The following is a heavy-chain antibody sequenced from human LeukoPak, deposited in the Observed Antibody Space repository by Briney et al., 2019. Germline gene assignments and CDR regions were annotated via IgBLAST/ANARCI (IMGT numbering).Heavy chain of an antibody. Sequence: PSETLSLTCTVSGGSISSGDYYWSWIRQPPGKGLEWIGYIYYSGSTYYNPSLKSRVTISVDRSKNQFSLKLSSVTAADTAVYYCARSESKYYDILTGYSGSTWFDPWGQGTLVTVSS. CDR3: ARSESKYYDILTGYSGSTWFDP. J-gene: IGHJ5*02. V-gene: IGHV4-30-4*01. CDR2: IYYSGST. D-gene: IGHD3-9*01. CDR1: GGSISSGDYY.